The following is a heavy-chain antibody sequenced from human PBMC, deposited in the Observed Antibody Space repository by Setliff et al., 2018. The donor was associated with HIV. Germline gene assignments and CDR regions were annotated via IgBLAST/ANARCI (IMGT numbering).Heavy chain of an antibody. CDR3: ARGRKYLTTVTTSYFYYMDV. D-gene: IGHD4-4*01. Sequence: ASVKVSCKASGYTFTSYYIHWVRQAPGQGLEWVGRINPNSGGTKYAQKLQGRVTITRDTSISTAYMELSSLRSEDTAVYYCARGRKYLTTVTTSYFYYMDVWGKGTTVTVSS. CDR1: GYTFTSYY. V-gene: IGHV1-2*06. CDR2: INPNSGGT. J-gene: IGHJ6*03.